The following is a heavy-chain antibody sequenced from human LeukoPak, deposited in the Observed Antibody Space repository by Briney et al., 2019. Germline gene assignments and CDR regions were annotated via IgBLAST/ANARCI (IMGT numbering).Heavy chain of an antibody. CDR1: GGSISSSNW. J-gene: IGHJ6*02. CDR2: IYHSGST. Sequence: SETLSLTCAVSGGSISSSNWRSWVRQPPGKGLEWIGEIYHSGSTNYNPSLKSRVTISVDKSKNQFSLKLSSVTAADTAVYYCARLASTYYYYGMDVWGQGTTVTVSS. CDR3: ARLASTYYYYGMDV. V-gene: IGHV4-4*02.